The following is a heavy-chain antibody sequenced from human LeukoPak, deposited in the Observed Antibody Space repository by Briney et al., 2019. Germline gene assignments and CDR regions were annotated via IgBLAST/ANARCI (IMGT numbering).Heavy chain of an antibody. CDR2: IYYSGST. CDR3: ARERITMVRGVISDGMDV. J-gene: IGHJ6*04. Sequence: PSETLSLTCTVSGGSISSGGYYWSWIRQPPGKGLEWIGYIYYSGSTYYNPSLKSRVTISVDTSKNQFSLKLSSVTAADTAVYYCARERITMVRGVISDGMDVWGKGTTVTVSS. D-gene: IGHD3-10*01. V-gene: IGHV4-31*03. CDR1: GGSISSGGYY.